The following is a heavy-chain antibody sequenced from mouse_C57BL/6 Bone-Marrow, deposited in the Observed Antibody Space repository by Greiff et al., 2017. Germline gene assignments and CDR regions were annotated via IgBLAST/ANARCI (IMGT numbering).Heavy chain of an antibody. Sequence: QVQLQQPGAELVRPGSSVKLSCKASGYTFTSYWMHWVKPRPIQGLEWIGNIDPSDSEPHYNQKFKDKATLTVDKSSSTAYMQLSSLTSEDSAVYYCARILRLWYFDVWGTGTTVTVSS. CDR1: GYTFTSYW. CDR3: ARILRLWYFDV. CDR2: IDPSDSEP. D-gene: IGHD1-1*01. J-gene: IGHJ1*03. V-gene: IGHV1-52*01.